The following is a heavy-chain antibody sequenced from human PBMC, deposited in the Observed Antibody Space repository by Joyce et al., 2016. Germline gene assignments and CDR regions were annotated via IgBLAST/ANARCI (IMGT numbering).Heavy chain of an antibody. J-gene: IGHJ6*02. V-gene: IGHV1-46*04. CDR3: ARGAYWSADSCPRYYYYGMDV. D-gene: IGHD2-15*01. CDR1: GYPLTSYY. CDR2: INPSGGGT. Sequence: QAPLEQSGAEMKTPGASVKVSCKASGYPLTSYYIHWGRQAPGQGLEWIGIINPSGGGTAYAQKLQGSVTMTRDTAPSTGYMERSSLRSEDTAVYSCARGAYWSADSCPRYYYYGMDVWGQGTTVTVSS.